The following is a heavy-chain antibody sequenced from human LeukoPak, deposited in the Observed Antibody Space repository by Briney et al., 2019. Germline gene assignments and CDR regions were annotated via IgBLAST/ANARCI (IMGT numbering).Heavy chain of an antibody. CDR3: ATAYSGSYFALFDY. D-gene: IGHD1-26*01. Sequence: GGSLRLSCAASGFIFDYYAMNWVRQAPGKGLEWISYISSGSSTIYYADSVKGRFTVSRDNAKNSLSLQMNGLRAEDTAVYYCATAYSGSYFALFDYWGQGTLVTVSS. V-gene: IGHV3-48*01. CDR2: ISSGSSTI. CDR1: GFIFDYYA. J-gene: IGHJ4*02.